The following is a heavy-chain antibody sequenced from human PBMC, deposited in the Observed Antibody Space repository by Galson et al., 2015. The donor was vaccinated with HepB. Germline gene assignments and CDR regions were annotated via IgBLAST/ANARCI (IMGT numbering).Heavy chain of an antibody. CDR3: ARVESGSYYLSPPFDY. CDR1: GFTFSSYW. J-gene: IGHJ4*02. D-gene: IGHD1-26*01. CDR2: IKQDGSEK. Sequence: SLRLSCAASGFTFSSYWMSWVRQAPGKGLEWVANIKQDGSEKYYVDSVKGRFTISRDNAKNSLYLQMNSLRVEDTAVYYCARVESGSYYLSPPFDYWGQGTLVTVSS. V-gene: IGHV3-7*01.